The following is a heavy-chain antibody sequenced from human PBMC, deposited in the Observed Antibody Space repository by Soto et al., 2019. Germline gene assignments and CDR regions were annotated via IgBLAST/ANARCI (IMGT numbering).Heavy chain of an antibody. Sequence: SETLSLTCTVSGGSISSSSYYWGWIRQPPGKGLEWIGSIYYSGSTYYNPSLKSRVTISVDTSKNQFSLKLSSVTAADTAVYYCARHCRDSADYFDYWGQGTLVTVSS. J-gene: IGHJ4*02. CDR3: ARHCRDSADYFDY. V-gene: IGHV4-39*01. CDR1: GGSISSSSYY. CDR2: IYYSGST. D-gene: IGHD4-4*01.